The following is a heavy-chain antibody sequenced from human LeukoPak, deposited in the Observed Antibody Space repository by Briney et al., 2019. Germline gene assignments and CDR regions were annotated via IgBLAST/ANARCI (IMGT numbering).Heavy chain of an antibody. J-gene: IGHJ4*02. Sequence: GGSLRLSCAASGFTFSSYATHWVRQAPGKGLEWVAVISYDGSNKYYADSVKGRFTISRDNSKNTLYLQMNSLRAEDTAVYYCARVFGYSGYEDYWGQGTLVTVSS. CDR1: GFTFSSYA. CDR3: ARVFGYSGYEDY. CDR2: ISYDGSNK. D-gene: IGHD5-12*01. V-gene: IGHV3-30*04.